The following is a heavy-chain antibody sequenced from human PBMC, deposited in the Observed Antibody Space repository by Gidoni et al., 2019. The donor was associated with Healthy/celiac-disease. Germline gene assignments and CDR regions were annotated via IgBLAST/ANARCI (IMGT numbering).Heavy chain of an antibody. D-gene: IGHD1-20*01. CDR1: GGSFSGYY. V-gene: IGHV4-34*01. J-gene: IGHJ4*02. CDR2: INHSGST. Sequence: QVQLQQWGAGLLKPSETLSLTCAVYGGSFSGYYWSWIRQPPGKGLEWIGEINHSGSTNYNPSLKSRVTISVDTSKNQFSLKLSSVTAADTAVYYCARTLTGTGYFDYWGQGTLVTVSS. CDR3: ARTLTGTGYFDY.